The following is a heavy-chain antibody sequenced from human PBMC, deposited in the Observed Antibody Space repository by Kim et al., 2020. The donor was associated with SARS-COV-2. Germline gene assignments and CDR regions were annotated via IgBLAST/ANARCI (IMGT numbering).Heavy chain of an antibody. Sequence: ASVKVSCKASGYTFTNNHMHWVRQAPGQGLEWMGLIHPTGNEKAYAQKFQGRVTMTRDTSTTTDYMELSSLTSEDSAVYYCARDLRGSWTNDYWGQGTMVTVSS. CDR1: GYTFTNNH. D-gene: IGHD2-15*01. J-gene: IGHJ4*02. V-gene: IGHV1-46*01. CDR2: IHPTGNEK. CDR3: ARDLRGSWTNDY.